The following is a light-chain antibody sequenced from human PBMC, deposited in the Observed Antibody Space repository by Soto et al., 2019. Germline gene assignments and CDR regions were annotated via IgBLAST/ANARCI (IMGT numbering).Light chain of an antibody. CDR2: SAS. J-gene: IGKJ4*01. CDR1: HYILTTS. CDR3: QQYGSSPLLT. Sequence: EIVLTQSPGTLSLSPGERDTLSCRASHYILTTSLSWYQQKPGQAPRLLIYSASSRATGIPDRFSGSGSGADFTLTINRVEPEDFAVYYCQQYGSSPLLTFGGGTNVEI. V-gene: IGKV3-20*01.